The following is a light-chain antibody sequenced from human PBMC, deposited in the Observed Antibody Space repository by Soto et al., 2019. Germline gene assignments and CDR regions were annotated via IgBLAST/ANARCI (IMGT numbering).Light chain of an antibody. V-gene: IGKV3-20*01. CDR1: QSIDNIY. J-gene: IGKJ1*01. CDR2: GVS. CDR3: QQYGYSPRT. Sequence: EIVLTQSPGTLSLSPGERATLSRRASQSIDNIYFAWYQQKAGQAPRLLIYGVSSRATGIPDRFSGSGSGTDFTLTISRLEPEDFAMYYCQQYGYSPRTFGQGTKVDIK.